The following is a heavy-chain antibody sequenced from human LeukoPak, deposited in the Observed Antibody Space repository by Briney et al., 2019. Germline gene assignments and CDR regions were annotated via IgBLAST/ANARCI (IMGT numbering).Heavy chain of an antibody. CDR1: GGSFSGYY. Sequence: SETLSLTCAVYGGSFSGYYLSWIRQPPGKGLEWIGEINHSGSTNYNPSLKSRVTISVDTSKNQFSLKLSSVTAADTAVYYCARGRPAVVDYWGQGTLVTLSS. CDR2: INHSGST. V-gene: IGHV4-34*01. CDR3: ARGRPAVVDY. J-gene: IGHJ4*02. D-gene: IGHD6-19*01.